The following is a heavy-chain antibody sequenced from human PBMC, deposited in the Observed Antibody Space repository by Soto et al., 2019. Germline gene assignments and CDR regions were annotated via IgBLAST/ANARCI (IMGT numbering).Heavy chain of an antibody. V-gene: IGHV3-15*07. CDR1: GFTFSNAW. CDR2: IRSKTDGGTT. CDR3: TTSIFGVVTGD. Sequence: EVQLVESGGGLVEPGGSLRLSCTASGFTFSNAWMNWVRQAPGKGLEWVGRIRSKTDGGTTDYAAPVKGRFTFSRDDSKNTLFPQMNSLKTEDTAVYYCTTSIFGVVTGDWGQGTLVTVSS. J-gene: IGHJ4*02. D-gene: IGHD3-3*01.